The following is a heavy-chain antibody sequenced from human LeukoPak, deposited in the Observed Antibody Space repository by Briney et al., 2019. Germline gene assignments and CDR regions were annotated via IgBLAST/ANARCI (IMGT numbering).Heavy chain of an antibody. CDR1: GVTFSSYV. J-gene: IGHJ4*02. D-gene: IGHD4-17*01. V-gene: IGHV3-30*18. CDR3: AKVAVRGGYGDYVDY. CDR2: ISYDGSNK. Sequence: GGSLRLSCAASGVTFSSYVMHWVRQAPGKGLGRVAVISYDGSNKYYADSVKGRFTISRDNSKNTLYLQMNSLRAEDTAVYYCAKVAVRGGYGDYVDYWGQGTLVTVSS.